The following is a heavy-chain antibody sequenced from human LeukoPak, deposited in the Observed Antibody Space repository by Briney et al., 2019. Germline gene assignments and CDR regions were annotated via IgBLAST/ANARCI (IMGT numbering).Heavy chain of an antibody. CDR3: ARGVNEGRYYYYGSGSYSAYYYYMDV. D-gene: IGHD3-10*01. Sequence: SQTLSLTCAISGDSFSSNSAAWNWLRQSPSRGLEWLGRTYYRSKWYNDYAVSVKSPITINPDTSKNQFSLQLNSVTPEDTAVYYCARGVNEGRYYYYGSGSYSAYYYYMDVWGKGTTVTVSS. V-gene: IGHV6-1*01. CDR2: TYYRSKWYN. CDR1: GDSFSSNSAA. J-gene: IGHJ6*03.